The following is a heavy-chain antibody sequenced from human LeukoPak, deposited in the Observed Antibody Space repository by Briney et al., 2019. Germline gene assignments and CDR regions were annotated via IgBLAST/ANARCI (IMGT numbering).Heavy chain of an antibody. CDR3: AVYYYDSSGYHDY. J-gene: IGHJ4*02. CDR2: ISWNSGSI. Sequence: HPGRSLRLSCAASGFTFDDYAMHWVRQAPGKGLEWVSGISWNSGSIGYADSVKGRFTISRDNAKNSLYLQMNSLRAEDTAVYYCAVYYYDSSGYHDYWGQGTLVTVSS. V-gene: IGHV3-9*01. CDR1: GFTFDDYA. D-gene: IGHD3-22*01.